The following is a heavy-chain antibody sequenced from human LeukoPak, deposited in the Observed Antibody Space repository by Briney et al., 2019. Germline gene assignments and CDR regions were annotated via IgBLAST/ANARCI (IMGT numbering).Heavy chain of an antibody. D-gene: IGHD6-25*01. CDR3: AREGGDPRWLDP. V-gene: IGHV4-4*07. CDR1: GGSISSYY. CDR2: INTSGST. Sequence: SETLSLTCTVSGGSISSYYWTWIRQSAGKGLEWIGRINTSGSTNYDPSLRSRVTMSVNTSKNQFSLNLTSVPAADTAVYSCAREGGDPRWLDPWGQGTLVTVSS. J-gene: IGHJ5*02.